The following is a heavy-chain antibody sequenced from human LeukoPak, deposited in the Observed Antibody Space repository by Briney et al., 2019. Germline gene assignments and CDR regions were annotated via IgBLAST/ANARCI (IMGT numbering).Heavy chain of an antibody. CDR1: GYRFIHYY. CDR2: VDPEDGET. V-gene: IGHV1-69-2*01. CDR3: VTDTQVAPGDIIMFRDY. Sequence: ATVNISCKASGYRFIHYYIYWVQQAPGKGLEWMGGVDPEDGETVYAEKFKDRLTMTADTSTNTAYMELTSLRSADTAVYYCVTDTQVAPGDIIMFRDYWGQGALVTVSS. D-gene: IGHD3-10*01. J-gene: IGHJ4*02.